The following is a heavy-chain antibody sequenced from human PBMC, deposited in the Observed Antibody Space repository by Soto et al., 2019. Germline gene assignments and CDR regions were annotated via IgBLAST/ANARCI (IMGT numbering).Heavy chain of an antibody. CDR2: ICYSGST. Sequence: PSETRSHTCSVSGGSSSSGGHFWSWIRQHPGKGREWIGCICYSGSTYYHPSLKSRVTISVDTSKNQFSLKLSSVTAADTAVYYCARSGYSYGPNPLLYWGQGALVTVS. D-gene: IGHD5-18*01. V-gene: IGHV4-31*03. CDR3: ARSGYSYGPNPLLY. J-gene: IGHJ4*02. CDR1: GGSSSSGGHF.